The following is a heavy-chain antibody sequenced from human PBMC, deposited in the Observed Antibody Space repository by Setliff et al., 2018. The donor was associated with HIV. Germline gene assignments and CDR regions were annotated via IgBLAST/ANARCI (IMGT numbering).Heavy chain of an antibody. CDR2: ITDYNGNT. Sequence: AAVKVSCKASGYTFDSYGISWVRQAPGQGLEWMGWITDYNGNTNYAQKLQGTVTITKDRSPSTAYMEVSNLRSEDMAVYYCARERDSNGYQFDYWGQGTLVTVSS. CDR1: GYTFDSYG. J-gene: IGHJ4*02. D-gene: IGHD3-22*01. CDR3: ARERDSNGYQFDY. V-gene: IGHV1-18*03.